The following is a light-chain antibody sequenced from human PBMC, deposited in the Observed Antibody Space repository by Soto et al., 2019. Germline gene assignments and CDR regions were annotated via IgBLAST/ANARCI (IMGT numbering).Light chain of an antibody. CDR2: GAS. J-gene: IGKJ2*01. CDR3: QQYGTSLRT. Sequence: EIVLTQSPGTLSLSPGERATLSCRASQNVRTNYIAWYQQKPGQAPRLLIYGASRRATDIPVRFSGSGSGTDFTLTISRLEPEDFAVYYCQQYGTSLRTFGQGTKLEIK. V-gene: IGKV3-20*01. CDR1: QNVRTNY.